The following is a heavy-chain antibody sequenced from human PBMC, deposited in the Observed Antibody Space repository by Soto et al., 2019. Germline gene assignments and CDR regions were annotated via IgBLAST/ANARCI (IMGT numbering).Heavy chain of an antibody. CDR1: GYTFTSYY. J-gene: IGHJ4*02. V-gene: IGHV1-46*01. D-gene: IGHD4-17*01. CDR2: INPSGGST. CDR3: AVHDFVDYRKLNFYY. Sequence: ASVKVSCKASGYTFTSYYMHWVRQAPGQGLEWMGIINPSGGSTSYAQKFQGRVTMTRDTSTSTVYMELSSLRSEDTAVYFCAVHDFVDYRKLNFYYWCQGTLVTVSS.